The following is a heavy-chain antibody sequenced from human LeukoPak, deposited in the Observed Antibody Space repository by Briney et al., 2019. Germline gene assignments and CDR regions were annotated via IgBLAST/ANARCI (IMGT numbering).Heavy chain of an antibody. CDR2: MNPNSGGT. CDR1: GYTFTGYY. J-gene: IGHJ6*02. Sequence: ASVKVSCKASGYTFTGYYMHWVRQAPAQGLEWMGWMNPNSGGTNYAQKFQGWVTMTRDTSISTAYMELSRLRSDDTAVYYCARDGSGSYYYYGMDVWGQGTTVTVSS. V-gene: IGHV1-2*04. CDR3: ARDGSGSYYYYGMDV. D-gene: IGHD1-26*01.